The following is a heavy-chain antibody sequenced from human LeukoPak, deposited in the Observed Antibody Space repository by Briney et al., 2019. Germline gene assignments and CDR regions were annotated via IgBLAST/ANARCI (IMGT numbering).Heavy chain of an antibody. V-gene: IGHV1-69*04. Sequence: SVKVSCKASGGTFSSYAISWVRQAPGQGLEWMGRIIPILGIANYAQKFQGRVTITADKFTSTAYMELSSLRSEDTAVYYCARASELRFLEWLSHKKNYYYYGMDVWGQGTTVTVSS. CDR2: IIPILGIA. D-gene: IGHD3-3*01. CDR3: ARASELRFLEWLSHKKNYYYYGMDV. J-gene: IGHJ6*02. CDR1: GGTFSSYA.